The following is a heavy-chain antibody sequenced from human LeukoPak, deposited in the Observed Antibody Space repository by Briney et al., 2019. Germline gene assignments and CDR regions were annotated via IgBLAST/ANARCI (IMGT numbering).Heavy chain of an antibody. J-gene: IGHJ5*02. CDR2: IYTSGST. CDR3: ARTAITISFNWFDP. CDR1: GGSISSYY. D-gene: IGHD3-9*01. V-gene: IGHV4-4*07. Sequence: SETLSLTCTVSGGSISSYYWSWIRQPAGKGLEWIGRIYTSGSTNYNPSLKSRVTMSVDTSKNQFSLKLSSVTAADTAVYYCARTAITISFNWFDPWGQGTLVTVSS.